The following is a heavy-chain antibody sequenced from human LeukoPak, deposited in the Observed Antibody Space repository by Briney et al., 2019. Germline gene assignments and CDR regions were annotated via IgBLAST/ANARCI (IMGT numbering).Heavy chain of an antibody. Sequence: ASVKVSCKASGYTFTGYYMHWLRQAPGQGLEWMGRINPNSGGTNYAQKFQGRVTMTRDTSVTTGYMELTRLRSDDTAVYFCARDSLTLRGVDYYYMDVWGKGTTVTVSS. CDR2: INPNSGGT. CDR1: GYTFTGYY. J-gene: IGHJ6*03. V-gene: IGHV1-2*06. D-gene: IGHD3-10*01. CDR3: ARDSLTLRGVDYYYMDV.